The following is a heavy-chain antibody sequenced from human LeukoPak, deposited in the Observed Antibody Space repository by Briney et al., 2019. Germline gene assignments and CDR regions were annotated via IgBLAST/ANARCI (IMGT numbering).Heavy chain of an antibody. CDR1: GYTFTSYD. CDR3: ARDVGYCSSTSCREAGAFDY. V-gene: IGHV1-8*01. D-gene: IGHD2-2*01. Sequence: ASVKVSCKASGYTFTSYDFNWLRQATGQGPEWMGWMNPNSGATGYAQKFQGRVTMTRDTSISTAYMELSRLRSDDTAVYYCARDVGYCSSTSCREAGAFDYWGQGTLVTVSS. J-gene: IGHJ4*02. CDR2: MNPNSGAT.